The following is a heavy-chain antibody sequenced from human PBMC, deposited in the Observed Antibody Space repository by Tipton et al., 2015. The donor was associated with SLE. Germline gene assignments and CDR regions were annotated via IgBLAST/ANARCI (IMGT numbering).Heavy chain of an antibody. D-gene: IGHD1-14*01. Sequence: LRLSCTVSGGSISSGGYYWSWIRQHPGKGLEWIGYIYYSGSTYYNPSLKSRVTISVDTSKNQFSLKLSSVTAADTAVYHCARDTTGAFDIWGQGTTVTVSS. CDR3: ARDTTGAFDI. CDR1: GGSISSGGYY. V-gene: IGHV4-31*03. CDR2: IYYSGST. J-gene: IGHJ3*02.